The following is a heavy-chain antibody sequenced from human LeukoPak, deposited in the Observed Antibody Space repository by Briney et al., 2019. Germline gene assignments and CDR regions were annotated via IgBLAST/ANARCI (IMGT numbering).Heavy chain of an antibody. D-gene: IGHD6-6*01. CDR3: ARGYSSSFYQA. V-gene: IGHV4-59*08. Sequence: PSETLSLTCTVSGGSISSDYWSWIRQPPGKGLEWIGYIYYSGSTNYNPSLKSRVTISVDTSKNQFSLKLSSVTAADTAVYYCARGYSSSFYQAWGQGTLVTVSS. CDR2: IYYSGST. J-gene: IGHJ4*02. CDR1: GGSISSDY.